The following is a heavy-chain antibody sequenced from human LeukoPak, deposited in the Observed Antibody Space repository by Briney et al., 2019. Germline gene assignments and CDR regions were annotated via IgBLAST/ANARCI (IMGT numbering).Heavy chain of an antibody. CDR3: ARGWSIAVAAH. D-gene: IGHD6-19*01. CDR1: GFTFSSYA. Sequence: GRSLRLSCAASGFTFSSYAMHWVRQAPGKGLEWAAVISYDGSNKYYADSVKGRFTISRDNSKNTLYLQMNSLRAEDTAVYYCARGWSIAVAAHWGQGTLVTVSS. V-gene: IGHV3-30*04. CDR2: ISYDGSNK. J-gene: IGHJ4*02.